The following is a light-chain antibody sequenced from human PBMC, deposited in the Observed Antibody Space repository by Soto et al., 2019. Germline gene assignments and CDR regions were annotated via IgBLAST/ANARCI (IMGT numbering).Light chain of an antibody. CDR3: QQYNSYSLF. V-gene: IGKV1-5*01. CDR1: QSISNR. Sequence: DIQMTQSPSTLSASVGDRVTITCRASQSISNRLAWYQQKPGKAPKLLIYGASSLESGVPSRFSGSGSGTEFTLTISSLQPDDFATYYCQQYNSYSLFFGQGTKLEIK. CDR2: GAS. J-gene: IGKJ2*01.